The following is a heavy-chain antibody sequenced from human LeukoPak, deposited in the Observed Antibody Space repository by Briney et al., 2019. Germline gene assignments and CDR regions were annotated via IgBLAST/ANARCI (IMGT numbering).Heavy chain of an antibody. D-gene: IGHD3-22*01. CDR2: IYSGART. V-gene: IGHV3-66*01. J-gene: IGHJ4*02. Sequence: GGSLRLSCAASGFTFSSYWMSWVRQAPGKGLEWVSIIYSGARTDYADSVKGRFTISRDNSKNTLYLQMNSLRAEDTAVYYCARDRPPKYYYDSSGYDNHHASFDYWGQGTLVTVSS. CDR3: ARDRPPKYYYDSSGYDNHHASFDY. CDR1: GFTFSSYW.